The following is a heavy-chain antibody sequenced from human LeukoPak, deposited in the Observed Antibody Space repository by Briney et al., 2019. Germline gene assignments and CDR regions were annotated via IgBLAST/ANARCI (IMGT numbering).Heavy chain of an antibody. CDR2: ISYDGSNK. D-gene: IGHD6-13*01. CDR1: GFTFSSYA. V-gene: IGHV3-30-3*01. Sequence: GGSLRLSCAASGFTFSSYAMHWVRQAPGKGLEWVAVISYDGSNKYYADSVKGRFTISRDNSKNTLYLQMNSLRAEDTAVYYCASPYSSSWNFDFDYWGQGTLVTVSS. J-gene: IGHJ4*02. CDR3: ASPYSSSWNFDFDY.